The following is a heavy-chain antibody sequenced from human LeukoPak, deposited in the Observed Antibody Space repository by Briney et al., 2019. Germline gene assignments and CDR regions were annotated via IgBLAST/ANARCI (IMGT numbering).Heavy chain of an antibody. J-gene: IGHJ4*02. V-gene: IGHV3-23*01. CDR3: AKDMYGDFGGVDY. CDR1: GFTFSTYA. CDR2: IFNSGTST. Sequence: GGSLRLSCAASGFTFSTYAMTWVRQAPGKGLEWVSVIFNSGTSTYYADSVKGRFTISRDNSKDTLHLQMSSLRAEDTAVYYCAKDMYGDFGGVDYWGQGTLVTVSS. D-gene: IGHD4-17*01.